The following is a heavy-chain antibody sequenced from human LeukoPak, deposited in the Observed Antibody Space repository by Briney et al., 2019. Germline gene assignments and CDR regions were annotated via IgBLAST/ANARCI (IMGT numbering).Heavy chain of an antibody. Sequence: SETLSLTCSVSGVSISTYYWIWIRQPPAKGLGWMGFFSYSGSTKYNPSLKSRVTMSVDTSKNQFSLKLNSVTAADTAVYYCARMYSGTSYYFDYWGQGTLVTVSS. J-gene: IGHJ4*02. CDR1: GVSISTYY. V-gene: IGHV4-59*01. CDR3: ARMYSGTSYYFDY. D-gene: IGHD1-26*01. CDR2: FSYSGST.